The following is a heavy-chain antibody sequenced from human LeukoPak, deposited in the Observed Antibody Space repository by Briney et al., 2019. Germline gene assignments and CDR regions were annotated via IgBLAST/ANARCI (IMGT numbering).Heavy chain of an antibody. V-gene: IGHV4-4*02. CDR3: ARGSVAGTRGLSEFDY. D-gene: IGHD6-19*01. J-gene: IGHJ4*02. CDR1: GGSITQTNY. CDR2: VNLQGGT. Sequence: SETLSLTCDVSGGSITQTNYWTWVRQPPGKGLEWVGEVNLQGGTNYNPSLLRRVAISVDTSANHVSLQMTSVTAADTAVYYCARGSVAGTRGLSEFDYWGQGTLVTVST.